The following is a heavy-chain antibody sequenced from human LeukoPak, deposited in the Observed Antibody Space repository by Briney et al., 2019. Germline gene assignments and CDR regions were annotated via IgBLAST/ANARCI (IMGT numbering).Heavy chain of an antibody. V-gene: IGHV4-59*01. D-gene: IGHD3-10*01. CDR1: GGPISSYY. CDR3: AVSPYKYGTGSYSPFDP. CDR2: IYYSGST. Sequence: PSETLSLTCTVSGGPISSYYLSWLRQPPGKGLEWIGYIYYSGSTNYNPSLKSRVTISVDTSKNQFSLKLSSVTAAHTAVYYCAVSPYKYGTGSYSPFDPWGQGTLVTVSS. J-gene: IGHJ5*02.